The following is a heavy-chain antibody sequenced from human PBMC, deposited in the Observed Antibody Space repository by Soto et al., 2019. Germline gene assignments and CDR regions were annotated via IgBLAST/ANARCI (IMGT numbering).Heavy chain of an antibody. D-gene: IGHD6-19*01. CDR1: GFIFSNYA. V-gene: IGHV3-23*01. Sequence: EVQLLESGGGLIQPGGSLRLSCAASGFIFSNYAMSWVRQAPGKGLEWVSSVSDSGVATHFADSVKGRFSISRDNSKNTQSLQMNSLRAEDTAVYYCARQGETGYTSGWKDDAFDVWGQGTVVTVSA. J-gene: IGHJ3*01. CDR2: VSDSGVAT. CDR3: ARQGETGYTSGWKDDAFDV.